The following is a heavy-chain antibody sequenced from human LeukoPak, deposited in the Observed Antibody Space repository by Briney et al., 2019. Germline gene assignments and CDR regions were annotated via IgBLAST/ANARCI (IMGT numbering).Heavy chain of an antibody. CDR2: IWYDGTDK. J-gene: IGHJ4*02. Sequence: GRSLRLSCAASGFTFSNYAMHWVRQAPGKGLEWVAVIWYDGTDKFYADSVKGRFTISRDNSKKMLYLQVDSLRAEDTAVYYCAKDLGGSGGGGYFDNWGQGTLVTVSS. D-gene: IGHD2-15*01. CDR3: AKDLGGSGGGGYFDN. V-gene: IGHV3-33*06. CDR1: GFTFSNYA.